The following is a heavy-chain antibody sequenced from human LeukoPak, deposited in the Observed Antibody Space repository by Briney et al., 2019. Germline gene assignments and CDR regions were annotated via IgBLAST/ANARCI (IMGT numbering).Heavy chain of an antibody. CDR2: VYTDGNI. J-gene: IGHJ4*02. D-gene: IGHD3-10*01. Sequence: RGSLRLSCTASGFTVSGNFMNWVRQAPGKGLEWVSVVYTDGNIYYADSVKGRFTISKDNSKNTVDLLMNSVRAEDTALYYCAKGKFGDPPNYWGQGTLVTVSS. CDR3: AKGKFGDPPNY. CDR1: GFTVSGNF. V-gene: IGHV3-53*01.